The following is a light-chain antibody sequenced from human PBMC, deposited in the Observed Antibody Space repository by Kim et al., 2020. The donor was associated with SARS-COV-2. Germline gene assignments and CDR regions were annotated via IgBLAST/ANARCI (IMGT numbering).Light chain of an antibody. J-gene: IGKJ4*01. CDR2: WAS. CDR1: QSFLYSSNNKNY. Sequence: ATINCKSCQSFLYSSNNKNYLAWYQQKPGQPPKLLIYWASTRESGVPDRFSGSGSGTDFTLTISSLQAEDVAVYYCQQYYSTPLTFGGGTKVEIK. CDR3: QQYYSTPLT. V-gene: IGKV4-1*01.